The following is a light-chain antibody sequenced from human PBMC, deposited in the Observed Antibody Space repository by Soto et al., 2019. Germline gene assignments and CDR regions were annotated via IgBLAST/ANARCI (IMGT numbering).Light chain of an antibody. CDR2: EVA. V-gene: IGLV2-14*01. CDR3: SSYTTTNTVV. Sequence: ALTQPASVSGSPGQSITISCTGTSSDVGSYNYVSWYQHHPGKAPKVIIYEVANRPSEISNRFSGSKSGNTAYLTISGLQGEDEADYYCSSYTTTNTVVFAGGTQLTVL. CDR1: SSDVGSYNY. J-gene: IGLJ2*01.